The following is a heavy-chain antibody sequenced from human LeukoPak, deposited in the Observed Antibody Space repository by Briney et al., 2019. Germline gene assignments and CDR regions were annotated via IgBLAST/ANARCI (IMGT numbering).Heavy chain of an antibody. CDR1: GYAFSNYG. CDR2: ISAYTGNT. CDR3: TRGFDYGGPDY. D-gene: IGHD4-23*01. V-gene: IGHV1-18*01. Sequence: GASVKFSCKASGYAFSNYGITWMRQAPGQGLEWMGWISAYTGNTGYAQKFQGRVTMTTDTSTSTAYMELRSLRSDDTAVYYCTRGFDYGGPDYWGRGTLVTVSS. J-gene: IGHJ4*02.